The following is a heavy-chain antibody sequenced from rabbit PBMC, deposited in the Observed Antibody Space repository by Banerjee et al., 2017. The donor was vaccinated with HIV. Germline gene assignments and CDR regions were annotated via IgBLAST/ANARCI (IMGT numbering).Heavy chain of an antibody. CDR2: IYTASSIT. Sequence: QEQLEESGGDLVKPEGSLTLTCTASGFSFSSSDWICWVRQAPGKGLEWIGCIYTASSITYYANWAKGRFTISKTSSTTVTLQMTSLTAADTATYFCARDGGSVDWGYFNLWGPGTLVTVS. CDR3: ARDGGSVDWGYFNL. CDR1: GFSFSSSDW. D-gene: IGHD8-1*01. V-gene: IGHV1S45*01. J-gene: IGHJ4*01.